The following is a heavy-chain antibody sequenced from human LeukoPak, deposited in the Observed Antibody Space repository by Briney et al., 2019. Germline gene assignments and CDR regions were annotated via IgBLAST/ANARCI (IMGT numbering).Heavy chain of an antibody. D-gene: IGHD6-19*01. V-gene: IGHV3-23*01. CDR2: ISGSGGST. Sequence: GGSLRLSCAASGFTFSTYAMGWVRQAPGKGLEWVSAISGSGGSTYYADSVKGRFTISRDNSKNTLYLQMNSLRAEDTAVYYCAKDLYLQWLVPFSTGIYFDYWGQGTLVTVSS. J-gene: IGHJ4*02. CDR3: AKDLYLQWLVPFSTGIYFDY. CDR1: GFTFSTYA.